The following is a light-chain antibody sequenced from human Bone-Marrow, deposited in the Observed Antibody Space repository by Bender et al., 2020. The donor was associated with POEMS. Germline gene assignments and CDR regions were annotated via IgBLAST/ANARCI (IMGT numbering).Light chain of an antibody. CDR3: CSYAGSSTWV. CDR1: SSDVGGYKL. CDR2: EVS. J-gene: IGLJ3*02. V-gene: IGLV2-23*02. Sequence: QSALTQPASVSGSPGQSITISCTGTSSDVGGYKLVSWYQQHPGKAPKLMIYEVSKRPSEVSTRFSGSKSGNTASLTISGLQAEDEATYYCCSYAGSSTWVFGGGTKLTVL.